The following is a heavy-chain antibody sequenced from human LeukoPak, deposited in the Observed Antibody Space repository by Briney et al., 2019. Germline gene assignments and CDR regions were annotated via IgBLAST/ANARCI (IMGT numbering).Heavy chain of an antibody. CDR1: GFTFNNYT. V-gene: IGHV3-21*01. CDR2: VSGSSIYI. CDR3: ARSGCSGGSCYGVFDY. D-gene: IGHD2-15*01. Sequence: PGGSLRLSCAASGFTFNNYTMNWVRQAPGKGLEWVSSVSGSSIYIYYADSAKGRFTISRDNAKNSLYLRMNSLRAEDTAVYYCARSGCSGGSCYGVFDYWGQGTLVTVSS. J-gene: IGHJ4*02.